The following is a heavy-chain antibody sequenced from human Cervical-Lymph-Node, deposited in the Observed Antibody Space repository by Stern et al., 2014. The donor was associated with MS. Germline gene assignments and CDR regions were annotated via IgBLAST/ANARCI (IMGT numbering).Heavy chain of an antibody. CDR3: ARGLLGSENAFDI. CDR2: IGAYNGNT. V-gene: IGHV1-18*01. CDR1: GYTLTSYG. D-gene: IGHD2-15*01. J-gene: IGHJ3*02. Sequence: VQLLESGAEVKKPWASVKVSCKASGYTLTSYGISWVRQDPGQGLEWMGWIGAYNGNTTYAQKLQGRVTMTTDKSTSTAYMELRSLRSDDTAVYYCARGLLGSENAFDIWGQGTMVTVSS.